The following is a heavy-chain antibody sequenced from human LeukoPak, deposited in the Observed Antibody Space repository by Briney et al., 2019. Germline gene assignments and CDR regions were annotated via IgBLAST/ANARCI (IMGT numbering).Heavy chain of an antibody. CDR3: ARGGGLDV. CDR1: GFTFSSYW. Sequence: GGSLRLSCAASGFTFSSYWMSWVRQAPGKGLEWVATIKQDGSEKYYVDSVKGRFTISRDNAKNSLYLQMNSLRAEGTAVYFCARGGGLDVWGQGATVTVSS. CDR2: IKQDGSEK. V-gene: IGHV3-7*04. J-gene: IGHJ6*02.